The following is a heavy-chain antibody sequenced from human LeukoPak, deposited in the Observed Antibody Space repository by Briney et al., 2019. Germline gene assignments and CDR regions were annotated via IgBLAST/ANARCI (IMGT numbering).Heavy chain of an antibody. Sequence: SETLSLTCAVYGGSSRGYYWNWLWIRQPPGKGLEWIGYIYHSGTNYNPSLKSRVTISVDTSKNQFSLRLSSVTAADTAVYFCARQGRNAFDIWGQGTMVTVSS. V-gene: IGHV4-59*08. CDR3: ARQGRNAFDI. CDR1: GGSSRGYY. J-gene: IGHJ3*02. CDR2: IYHSGT.